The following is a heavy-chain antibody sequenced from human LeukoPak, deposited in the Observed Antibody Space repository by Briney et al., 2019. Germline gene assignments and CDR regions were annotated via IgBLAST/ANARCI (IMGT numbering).Heavy chain of an antibody. CDR1: GFTFSSYG. D-gene: IGHD3-3*01. Sequence: GGSLRLSCAASGFTFSSYGMHWVRQAPGKGLEWVAFIRYDGSNKYYADSVKGRFTISRDNSKNTLYLQMNSLRAEDTAVYYCAKDPIPSTIFGVVTSDYWGQGTLVTVSS. CDR2: IRYDGSNK. J-gene: IGHJ4*02. CDR3: AKDPIPSTIFGVVTSDY. V-gene: IGHV3-30*02.